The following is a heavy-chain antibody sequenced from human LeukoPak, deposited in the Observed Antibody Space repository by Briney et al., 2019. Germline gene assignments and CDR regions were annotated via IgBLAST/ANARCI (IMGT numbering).Heavy chain of an antibody. V-gene: IGHV3-30-3*01. CDR3: AKDLDSGYYYGDAFDI. CDR2: ISYDGSNK. Sequence: GGSLRLSCAASGFTFSSYAMHWVRQAPGKGLEWVAVISYDGSNKYYADSVKGRFTISRDNAKNSLYLQMNSLRAEDTALYYCAKDLDSGYYYGDAFDIWGQGTMVTVSS. J-gene: IGHJ3*02. D-gene: IGHD3-22*01. CDR1: GFTFSSYA.